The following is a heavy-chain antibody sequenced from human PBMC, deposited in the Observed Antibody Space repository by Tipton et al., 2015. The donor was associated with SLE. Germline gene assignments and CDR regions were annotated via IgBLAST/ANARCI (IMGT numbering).Heavy chain of an antibody. Sequence: SLRLSCAASGLTVSSNAVHWVRQAPGKGLEWVAFISFDGSNQYYADSVKGRFTISRDNSKNTLYLQMNSLRAEDTAVYYCARVAAYWPFDLWGRGTLVPVSS. J-gene: IGHJ2*01. V-gene: IGHV3-30*03. CDR2: ISFDGSNQ. CDR1: GLTVSSNA. D-gene: IGHD6-13*01. CDR3: ARVAAYWPFDL.